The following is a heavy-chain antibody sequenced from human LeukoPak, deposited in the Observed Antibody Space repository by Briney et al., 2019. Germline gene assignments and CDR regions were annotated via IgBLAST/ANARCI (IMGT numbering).Heavy chain of an antibody. Sequence: GGSLRLSCAASGFTFGDYYMSWIRQAPGKGLEWVSYISSSGSTIYYADSVKGRFTISRDNAKNSLYLQMNSLRAEDTAVYYCASWLYSYGHFDYWGQGTLVTVSS. V-gene: IGHV3-11*04. CDR3: ASWLYSYGHFDY. D-gene: IGHD5-18*01. CDR1: GFTFGDYY. CDR2: ISSSGSTI. J-gene: IGHJ4*02.